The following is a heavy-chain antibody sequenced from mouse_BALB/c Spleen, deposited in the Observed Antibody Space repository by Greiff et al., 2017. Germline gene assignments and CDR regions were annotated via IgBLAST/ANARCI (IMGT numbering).Heavy chain of an antibody. CDR3: GRGGYYYGSSYGGYFDY. D-gene: IGHD1-1*01. J-gene: IGHJ2*01. Sequence: VQLQQSGAELASPGASVTLSCKASGYTFTDHIMNWVKKRPGQGLEWIGRIYPVSGETNYNQKFMGKATFSVDRSSSTVYMVLNSLTSEDPAVYYCGRGGYYYGSSYGGYFDYWGQGTTLTVSS. CDR1: GYTFTDHI. CDR2: IYPVSGET. V-gene: IGHV1-11*01.